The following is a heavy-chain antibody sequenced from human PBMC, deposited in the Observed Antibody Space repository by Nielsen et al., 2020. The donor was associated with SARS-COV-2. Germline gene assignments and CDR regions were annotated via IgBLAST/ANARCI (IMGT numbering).Heavy chain of an antibody. CDR1: GGSFSGYY. CDR2: INHSGST. Sequence: SETLSLTCAVYGGSFSGYYWSWIRQPPGKGLEWIGEINHSGSTNYNPSLKSRVTISVDTSKNQFSLKLSSVTAADTAVYYCARGTTMVRGVIIVIPNYYYYYGMDVWGQGTTVTVSS. CDR3: ARGTTMVRGVIIVIPNYYYYYGMDV. V-gene: IGHV4-34*01. J-gene: IGHJ6*02. D-gene: IGHD3-10*01.